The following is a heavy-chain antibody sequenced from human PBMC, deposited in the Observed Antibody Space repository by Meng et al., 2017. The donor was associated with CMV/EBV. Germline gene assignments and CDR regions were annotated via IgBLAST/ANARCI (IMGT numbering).Heavy chain of an antibody. V-gene: IGHV4-34*01. Sequence: QWQLNKWGAGMCKPSETLSLTCAVYGGSLSGYYWSWIRQPPGKGLEWIGEINHSGSTNYNPSLKSRVTISVDTSKNQFSLKLSSVTAADTAVYYCARGGNWFDPWGQGTLVTVSS. CDR2: INHSGST. J-gene: IGHJ5*02. CDR1: GGSLSGYY. CDR3: ARGGNWFDP.